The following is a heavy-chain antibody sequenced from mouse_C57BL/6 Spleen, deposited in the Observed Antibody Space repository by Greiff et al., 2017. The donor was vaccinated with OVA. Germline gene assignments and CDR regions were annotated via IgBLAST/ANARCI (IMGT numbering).Heavy chain of an antibody. CDR2: IYPGSGST. V-gene: IGHV1-55*01. CDR3: ARGLVGPWYFDV. Sequence: VQLQQPGAELVKPGASVKMSCKASGYTFTSYWITWVKQRPGQGLEWIGDIYPGSGSTNYNEKFKSKATLTVDTSSSTAYMQLISLTSADSAVYYCARGLVGPWYFDVWGTGTTVTVSS. D-gene: IGHD1-1*02. J-gene: IGHJ1*03. CDR1: GYTFTSYW.